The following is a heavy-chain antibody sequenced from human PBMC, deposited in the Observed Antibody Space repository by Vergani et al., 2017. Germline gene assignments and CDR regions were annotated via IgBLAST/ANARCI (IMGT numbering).Heavy chain of an antibody. V-gene: IGHV4-59*10. Sequence: QVQLQQWGAGLLKPSETLSLTCAVYGGSFSGYYWSWIRQPPGKGLEWIGRIYTSGSTNYNPSLKSRVTMSVDTSKNQFSLKLSSVTAVDTAVYYCARDIEDYYGSGSYGYWGQGTLVTVSS. CDR2: IYTSGST. D-gene: IGHD3-10*01. CDR1: GGSFSGYY. CDR3: ARDIEDYYGSGSYGY. J-gene: IGHJ4*02.